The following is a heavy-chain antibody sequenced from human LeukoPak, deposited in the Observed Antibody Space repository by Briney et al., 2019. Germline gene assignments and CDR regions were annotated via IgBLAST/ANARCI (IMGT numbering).Heavy chain of an antibody. D-gene: IGHD1-26*01. CDR3: ARGSYYYYYMDV. CDR2: IYHSGST. Sequence: SETLSLTCAVSGYSISSGYYWGWIPQPPGKGLEWIGSIYHSGSTYYDPSLKSRVTISVDTSKNQFSLKLSSVTAADTAVYYCARGSYYYYYMDVWGKGTTVTVSS. J-gene: IGHJ6*03. V-gene: IGHV4-38-2*01. CDR1: GYSISSGYY.